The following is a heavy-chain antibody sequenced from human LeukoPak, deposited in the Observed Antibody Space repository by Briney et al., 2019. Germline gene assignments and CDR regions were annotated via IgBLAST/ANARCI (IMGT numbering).Heavy chain of an antibody. CDR2: IYYSGST. J-gene: IGHJ4*02. Sequence: SETLSPTCTVSGGSISSYYWSWIRQPPGKGLEWIGYIYYSGSTNYNPSLKSRVTISVDTSKNQFSLKLSSVTAADTAVYYCARAWYSSGWYFDYWGQGTLVTVSS. CDR3: ARAWYSSGWYFDY. D-gene: IGHD6-19*01. V-gene: IGHV4-59*01. CDR1: GGSISSYY.